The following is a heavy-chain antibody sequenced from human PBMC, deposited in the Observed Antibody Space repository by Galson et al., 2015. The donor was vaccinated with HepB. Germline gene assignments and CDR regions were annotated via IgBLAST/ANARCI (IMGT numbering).Heavy chain of an antibody. D-gene: IGHD3-10*01. CDR1: GYTFTSYG. CDR2: ISAYNGNT. V-gene: IGHV1-18*01. CDR3: ARDPPFSFAGYYGSGRQTDAFDI. Sequence: SVKVSCKASGYTFTSYGISWVRQAPGQGLEWMGWISAYNGNTNYAQKLQGRVTMTTDTSTSTAYMELRSLRSDDKAVYYCARDPPFSFAGYYGSGRQTDAFDIWGQGTMVTVSS. J-gene: IGHJ3*02.